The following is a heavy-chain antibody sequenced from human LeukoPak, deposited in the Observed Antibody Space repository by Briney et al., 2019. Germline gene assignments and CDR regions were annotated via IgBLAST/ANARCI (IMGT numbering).Heavy chain of an antibody. J-gene: IGHJ4*02. V-gene: IGHV1-18*01. D-gene: IGHD2-15*01. Sequence: GASVKVSCKASGYTFTSYGISWVRQAPGQGLEWMGWISAYNGNTNYAQKLQGRVTMTTDTSTSTAYMELSRLRYDDTAVYYCARGGYCSGGSCYRWYFDYWGQGTLVTVSS. CDR1: GYTFTSYG. CDR3: ARGGYCSGGSCYRWYFDY. CDR2: ISAYNGNT.